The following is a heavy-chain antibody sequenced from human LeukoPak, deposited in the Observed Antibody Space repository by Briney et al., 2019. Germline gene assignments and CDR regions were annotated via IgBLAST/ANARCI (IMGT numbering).Heavy chain of an antibody. CDR3: ARDPGVVAFHYFDF. D-gene: IGHD3-3*01. CDR1: GFTFSAHA. Sequence: PGGSLRLSCAASGFTFSAHAMAWVRQAPGKGLEWVSGICGLGGSTYYAGSVKGRFTISRDNSENTLYLEMNSLRADDTAVYYCARDPGVVAFHYFDFWGQGALVTVSS. J-gene: IGHJ4*02. CDR2: ICGLGGST. V-gene: IGHV3-23*01.